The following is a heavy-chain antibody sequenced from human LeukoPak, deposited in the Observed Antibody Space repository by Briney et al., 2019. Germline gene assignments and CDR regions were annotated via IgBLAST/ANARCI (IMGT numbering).Heavy chain of an antibody. CDR1: GGSISSYC. CDR2: IYYSGST. CDR3: AREVTGIMTGYFDY. D-gene: IGHD3-16*01. Sequence: SETLSFICTVSGGSISSYCWSWIRQPPGKGLEWIGYIYYSGSTNYNPSLKSRVTISVDTSKNQISLKLSSVTAADTAVYYRAREVTGIMTGYFDYWGQGTLVTVSS. J-gene: IGHJ4*02. V-gene: IGHV4-59*01.